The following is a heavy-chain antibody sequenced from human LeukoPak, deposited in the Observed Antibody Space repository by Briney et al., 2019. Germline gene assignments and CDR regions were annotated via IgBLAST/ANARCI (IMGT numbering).Heavy chain of an antibody. V-gene: IGHV1-69*01. Sequence: SVKVSCKASGGTFSSYAISWVRQAPGQGLEWMGGIIPIFGTANYAQKSQGRVTITADESTSTAYMELSSLRSEDTAVYYCARGPHQRDRKLLWFGSQWDFDYWGQGTLVTVSS. J-gene: IGHJ4*02. CDR1: GGTFSSYA. CDR2: IIPIFGTA. CDR3: ARGPHQRDRKLLWFGSQWDFDY. D-gene: IGHD3-10*01.